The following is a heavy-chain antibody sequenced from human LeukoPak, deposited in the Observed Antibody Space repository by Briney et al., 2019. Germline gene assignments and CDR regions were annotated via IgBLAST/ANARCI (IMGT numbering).Heavy chain of an antibody. CDR3: AREALVVVPAAIHFDY. CDR2: IYTSGST. CDR1: GGSISSYY. Sequence: PSEILSLTCTVSGGSISSYYWSWIRQPAGKGLEWIGRIYTSGSTNYNPSLKSRVTMSVDTSKNQFSLKLSSVTAADTAVYYCAREALVVVPAAIHFDYWGQGTLVTVSS. D-gene: IGHD2-2*01. V-gene: IGHV4-4*07. J-gene: IGHJ4*02.